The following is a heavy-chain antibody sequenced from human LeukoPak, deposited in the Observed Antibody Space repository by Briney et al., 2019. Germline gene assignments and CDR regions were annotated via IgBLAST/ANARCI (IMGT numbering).Heavy chain of an antibody. CDR2: INNDGRST. V-gene: IGHV3-74*01. J-gene: IGHJ4*02. Sequence: GGSLRLSCAASGFTFSSYWMHWVRQAPGKGLVGVSRINNDGRSTNYADSVKGRFTISRDNAKNSLYLQMNSLRAEDTAVYYCARDNLYYYDSSGYYYDDWGRGTLVTVSS. CDR1: GFTFSSYW. CDR3: ARDNLYYYDSSGYYYDD. D-gene: IGHD3-22*01.